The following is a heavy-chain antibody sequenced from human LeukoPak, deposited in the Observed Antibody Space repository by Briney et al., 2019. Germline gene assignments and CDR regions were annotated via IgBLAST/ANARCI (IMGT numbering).Heavy chain of an antibody. V-gene: IGHV3-73*01. CDR3: TRLLVAGFDY. CDR1: GCTFSGSA. CDR2: IRSKANTYAT. D-gene: IGHD2-15*01. Sequence: GGSLRLSCAASGCTFSGSAIHWVRQASGNGLEWVGRIRSKANTYATAYAASVKGRFTISRDDSKNTAYLQMNSLKAEDTAVYYCTRLLVAGFDYWGQGTLVTVSS. J-gene: IGHJ4*02.